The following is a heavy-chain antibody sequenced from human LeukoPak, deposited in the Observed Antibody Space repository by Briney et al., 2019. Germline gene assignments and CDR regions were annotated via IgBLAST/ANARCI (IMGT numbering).Heavy chain of an antibody. CDR1: GFTFDDYA. CDR2: ISWNSGSI. D-gene: IGHD3-22*01. J-gene: IGHJ3*02. CDR3: AKDMDGSSGGDAFDI. Sequence: GGSLRLSCAASGFTFDDYAMHWVRQAPGKGLEWVSGISWNSGSIGYADSVKGRFTISGDNAKNSLYLQMNSLRAEDTALYYCAKDMDGSSGGDAFDIWGQGTMVTVSS. V-gene: IGHV3-9*01.